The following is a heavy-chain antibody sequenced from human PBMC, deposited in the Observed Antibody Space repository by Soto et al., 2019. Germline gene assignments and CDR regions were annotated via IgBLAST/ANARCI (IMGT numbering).Heavy chain of an antibody. J-gene: IGHJ1*01. CDR3: EHRNSGSYMSH. CDR1: GFSLSTSGVG. D-gene: IGHD1-26*01. V-gene: IGHV2-5*02. CDR2: IYWDDDK. Sequence: QIHLKESGPTLVKPTQNLTLTCTFSGFSLSTSGVGVGWIRQPPGKALEWLALIYWDDDKRYSPYLKNRLSITKDTSKNQAVLINANTDPLDTATYYCEHRNSGSYMSHWGQGTMVTVSS.